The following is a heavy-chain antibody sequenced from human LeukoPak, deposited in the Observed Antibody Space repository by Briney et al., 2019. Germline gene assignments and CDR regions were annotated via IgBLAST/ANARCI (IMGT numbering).Heavy chain of an antibody. J-gene: IGHJ4*02. V-gene: IGHV4-39*01. CDR1: GGSISSSSYY. CDR2: IYYSGST. Sequence: SETLSLTCTVSGGSISSSSYYWGWIRQPPGKGLEWIGSIYYSGSTYYNPSLKSRVTISVDTSKNQFSLKLGSVTAADTAVYYCASAMQWLGDFDYWGQGTLVAVSS. D-gene: IGHD6-19*01. CDR3: ASAMQWLGDFDY.